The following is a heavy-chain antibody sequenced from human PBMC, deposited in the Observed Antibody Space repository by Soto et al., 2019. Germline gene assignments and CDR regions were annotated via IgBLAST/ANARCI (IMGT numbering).Heavy chain of an antibody. CDR3: AKTYCGGDCYLSVLPVPRNFDY. CDR1: GFTFSSYA. V-gene: IGHV3-23*01. Sequence: GGSLRLSCAASGFTFSSYAMSWVRQAPGKGLEWVSAISGSGGSTYYADSVKGRFTISRDNSKNTLYLQMNSLRAEDTAVYYCAKTYCGGDCYLSVLPVPRNFDYWGQGTLVTVSS. J-gene: IGHJ4*02. CDR2: ISGSGGST. D-gene: IGHD2-21*02.